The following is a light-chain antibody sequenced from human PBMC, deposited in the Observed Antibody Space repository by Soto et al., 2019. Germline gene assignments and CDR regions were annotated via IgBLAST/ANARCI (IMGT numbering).Light chain of an antibody. CDR1: SSDVGDGDF. CDR3: CSYTRSYTWV. J-gene: IGLJ3*02. V-gene: IGLV2-14*01. CDR2: KVS. Sequence: QSALTQPASVSGSPRQSITISCTGTSSDVGDGDFVSWYQQRPGNAPKLMIYKVSNRPSGVSNRFSGSKSGNTASLTIPGLQAEAEADYYCCSYTRSYTWVFGGGTKLTVL.